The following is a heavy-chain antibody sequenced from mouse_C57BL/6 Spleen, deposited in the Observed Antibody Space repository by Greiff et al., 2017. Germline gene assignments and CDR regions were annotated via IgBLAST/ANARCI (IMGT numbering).Heavy chain of an antibody. CDR1: GYTFTDYH. Sequence: EVQLQQSGPVLVKPGASVKMSCKASGYTFTDYHMNWVKQSHGKSLEWIGVINPYNGGTSYNQKFKGKATLTVDKSSSTAYMELNSLTSEDSAVXYCARITTVVDYFDYWGQGTTLTVAS. V-gene: IGHV1-19*01. J-gene: IGHJ2*01. CDR3: ARITTVVDYFDY. CDR2: INPYNGGT. D-gene: IGHD1-1*01.